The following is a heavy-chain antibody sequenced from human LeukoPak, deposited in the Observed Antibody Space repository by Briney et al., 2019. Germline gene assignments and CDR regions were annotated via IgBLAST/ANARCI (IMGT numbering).Heavy chain of an antibody. Sequence: GESLKTSCKGSGYSFTSYWIGWVRQMPGKGLEWMGIIYPGDSDTRYSPSFQGQVTISADKSISTAYLQWSSLKASDTAMYYCARSYYDSSGYSVYWGQGTLVTVSS. CDR2: IYPGDSDT. CDR1: GYSFTSYW. D-gene: IGHD3-22*01. J-gene: IGHJ4*02. V-gene: IGHV5-51*01. CDR3: ARSYYDSSGYSVY.